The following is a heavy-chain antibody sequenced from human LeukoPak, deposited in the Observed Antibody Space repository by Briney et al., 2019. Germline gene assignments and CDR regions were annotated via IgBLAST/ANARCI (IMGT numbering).Heavy chain of an antibody. J-gene: IGHJ1*01. Sequence: QPGRSLRLSCAASGFTFSRYAIHWVRQAPGKGLEWVAGISYDGCNKYYADSVKGRFTISRDNSKNTLFLQMDSLRVDDTAVYYCARQGHCDSTGYSYFQHWGQGALVTVSA. V-gene: IGHV3-30-3*01. D-gene: IGHD3-22*01. CDR3: ARQGHCDSTGYSYFQH. CDR2: ISYDGCNK. CDR1: GFTFSRYA.